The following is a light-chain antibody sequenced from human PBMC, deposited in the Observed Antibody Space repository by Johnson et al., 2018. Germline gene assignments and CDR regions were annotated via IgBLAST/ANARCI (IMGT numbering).Light chain of an antibody. CDR2: ENN. CDR3: GTWDSNLSAGNV. V-gene: IGLV1-51*02. J-gene: IGLJ1*01. CDR1: SSNIGNNY. Sequence: QSVLTQPPSVSAAPGQKVTISCSGSSSNIGNNYVSWYQQLPGTAPKLLIYENNKRPSGIPDRSSGSKSGTSAPLAITGLQTGDEADYYCGTWDSNLSAGNVFGTGTKVTVL.